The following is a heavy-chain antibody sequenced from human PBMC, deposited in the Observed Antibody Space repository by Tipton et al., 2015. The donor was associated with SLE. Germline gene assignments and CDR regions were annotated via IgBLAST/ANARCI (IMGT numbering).Heavy chain of an antibody. D-gene: IGHD3-16*01. J-gene: IGHJ2*01. Sequence: TLSLTCVVYGGSFSGHTWTWVRQPPGQGLEWIGDINHSGGTNYTPSLKNRVTISVDTSRSQFSLTLTSMTAADTAVYYCARDVWGYWYFDLWGSGTPVTVSS. CDR2: INHSGGT. CDR3: ARDVWGYWYFDL. V-gene: IGHV4-34*01. CDR1: GGSFSGHT.